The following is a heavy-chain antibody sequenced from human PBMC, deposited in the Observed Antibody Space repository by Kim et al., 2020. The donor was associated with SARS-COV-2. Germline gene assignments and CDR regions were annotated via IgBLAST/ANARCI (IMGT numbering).Heavy chain of an antibody. V-gene: IGHV4-4*07. Sequence: NPSLKRRVTMSADASKNQFSLRLSSVTAADTGIYYCARDRRMGTTDAFDVWGQGTMVTVSS. CDR3: ARDRRMGTTDAFDV. J-gene: IGHJ3*01. D-gene: IGHD7-27*01.